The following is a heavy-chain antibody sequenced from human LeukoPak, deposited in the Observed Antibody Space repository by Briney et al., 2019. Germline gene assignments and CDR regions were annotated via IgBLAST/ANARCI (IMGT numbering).Heavy chain of an antibody. CDR1: GFTFSSYW. CDR2: IKQDGSEK. D-gene: IGHD3-10*01. J-gene: IGHJ1*01. CDR3: ANGGFYYGSGLYFQH. Sequence: GGSLRLSCAASGFTFSSYWMSWVRQAPGKGLEWVANIKQDGSEKYYVDSVKGRFTISRDNAKNSLYLQMNSLRDEDTAVYYCANGGFYYGSGLYFQHWGQGTLVTVSS. V-gene: IGHV3-7*03.